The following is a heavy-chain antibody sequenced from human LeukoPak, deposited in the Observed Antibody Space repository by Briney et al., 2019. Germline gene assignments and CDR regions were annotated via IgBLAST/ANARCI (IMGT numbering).Heavy chain of an antibody. V-gene: IGHV4-39*01. Sequence: PETLSLTCTVSGGSISSSSYYRGWIRQPPGKGLEWIGSIYYSGSTYYNPSLKSRVTISVDTSKNQFSLKLSSVTAADTAVYYCARPSGCSSGWRLVAPFDYWGQGTLVTVSS. CDR1: GGSISSSSYY. J-gene: IGHJ4*02. D-gene: IGHD6-19*01. CDR3: ARPSGCSSGWRLVAPFDY. CDR2: IYYSGST.